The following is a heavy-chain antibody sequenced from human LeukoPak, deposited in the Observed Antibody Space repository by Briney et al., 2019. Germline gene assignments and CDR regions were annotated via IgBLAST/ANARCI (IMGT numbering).Heavy chain of an antibody. CDR3: ARPGQWLVLGYAFDI. Sequence: PGESLKISCKGSGYSFTSYWIGWVRQMPGKGLEWLGIIYPGDSDTRYSPSFQGQVTISADKSISTAYLQWSSLKASDTAMYYCARPGQWLVLGYAFDIWGQGTMVTVSS. J-gene: IGHJ3*02. V-gene: IGHV5-51*01. D-gene: IGHD6-19*01. CDR2: IYPGDSDT. CDR1: GYSFTSYW.